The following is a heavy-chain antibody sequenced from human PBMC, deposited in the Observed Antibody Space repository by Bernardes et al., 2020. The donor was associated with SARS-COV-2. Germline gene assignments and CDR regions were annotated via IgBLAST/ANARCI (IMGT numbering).Heavy chain of an antibody. CDR2: IYYSGST. V-gene: IGHV4-31*03. CDR3: ARSQGVDSSGYTHRAGKTQFDY. Sequence: SETLSLTCTVSGGSISSGGYYWSWIRQHPGKGLEWIGYIYYSGSTYYNPSLKSRVTISVDTSKNQFSLKLSSVTAADTAVYYCARSQGVDSSGYTHRAGKTQFDYWGQGTLVTVSS. D-gene: IGHD3-22*01. J-gene: IGHJ4*02. CDR1: GGSISSGGYY.